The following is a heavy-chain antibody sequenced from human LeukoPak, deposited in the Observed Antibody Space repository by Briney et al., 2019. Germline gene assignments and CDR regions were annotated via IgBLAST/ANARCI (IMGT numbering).Heavy chain of an antibody. D-gene: IGHD2-2*01. CDR1: GHTFSSYD. J-gene: IGHJ5*02. CDR2: MNPNSGNT. Sequence: ASVTVSCKASGHTFSSYDINWVRQATGQGLEWMGWMNPNSGNTGFAQKFKGRLTMTRDTSIGTAYMELSSLKPEDTAVYYCARVHYQEPNNWFGPWGQGTQVTVSS. V-gene: IGHV1-8*02. CDR3: ARVHYQEPNNWFGP.